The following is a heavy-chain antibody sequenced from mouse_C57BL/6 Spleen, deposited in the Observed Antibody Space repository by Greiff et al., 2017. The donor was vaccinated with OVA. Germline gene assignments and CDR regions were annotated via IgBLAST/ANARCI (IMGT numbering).Heavy chain of an antibody. CDR1: GYTFTDYE. Sequence: VQLQQSGAELVRPGASVTLSCKASGYTFTDYEMHWVKQTPVHGLEWIGAIDPATGGTAYNQKFKGKAILTADKSSSTAYMELRSLTSEDSAVYYCTRRGLDYWGQGTTLTVSS. CDR3: TRRGLDY. J-gene: IGHJ2*01. V-gene: IGHV1-15*01. CDR2: IDPATGGT.